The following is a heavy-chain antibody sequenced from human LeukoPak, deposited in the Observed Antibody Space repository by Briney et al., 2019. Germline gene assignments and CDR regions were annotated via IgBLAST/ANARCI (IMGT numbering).Heavy chain of an antibody. CDR2: INPNSGET. Sequence: ASVKVSCKASGYNFIGFYMHWVRQAPGQCLEWMGRINPNSGETSFALSFQGRVTMTRDTSINTAYMELGRLTSDDTAVYFCARGATRLATAGAEFDSWGQGTLVIVSS. V-gene: IGHV1-2*06. CDR1: GYNFIGFY. J-gene: IGHJ4*02. CDR3: ARGATRLATAGAEFDS. D-gene: IGHD6-13*01.